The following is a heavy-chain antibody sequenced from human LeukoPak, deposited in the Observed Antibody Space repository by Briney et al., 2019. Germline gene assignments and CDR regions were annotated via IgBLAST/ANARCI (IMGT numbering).Heavy chain of an antibody. V-gene: IGHV4-39*01. CDR1: GGSISSGSHH. CDR2: IYYSRTT. CDR3: VRHDGRSGGAMGALDS. D-gene: IGHD2-21*01. J-gene: IGHJ4*02. Sequence: SETLSLTCTVSGGSISSGSHHWGWFRQSPGKGLEWIGSIYYSRTTYYNPSLNSRVTISVVTSKNQFSLQLNSVTAADTAVYYCVRHDGRSGGAMGALDSWGQGSLVTVSS.